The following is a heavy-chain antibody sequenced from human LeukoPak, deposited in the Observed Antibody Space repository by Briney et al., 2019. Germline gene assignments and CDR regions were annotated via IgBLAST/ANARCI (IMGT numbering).Heavy chain of an antibody. Sequence: PSETLSLTCTVSGGSISRSSYYWGWIRQPPGKGLEWIGSIYYSGSTYYNPSLKSRVTISVETSKNQFSLKLSSVTAADTAVYYCARYTRYCSSTSCYYRTYYFDYWGQGTLVTVSS. CDR2: IYYSGST. V-gene: IGHV4-39*01. J-gene: IGHJ4*02. CDR3: ARYTRYCSSTSCYYRTYYFDY. CDR1: GGSISRSSYY. D-gene: IGHD2-2*01.